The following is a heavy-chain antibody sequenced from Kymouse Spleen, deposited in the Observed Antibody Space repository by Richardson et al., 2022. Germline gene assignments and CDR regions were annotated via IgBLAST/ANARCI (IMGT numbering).Heavy chain of an antibody. V-gene: IGHV3-9*01. CDR3: AKDIELELPL. CDR1: GFTFDDYA. J-gene: IGHJ4*02,IGHJ5*02. CDR2: ISWNSGSI. D-gene: IGHD1-7*01. Sequence: EVQLVESGGGLVQPGRSLRLSCAASGFTFDDYAMHWVRQAPGKGLEWVSGISWNSGSIGYADSVKGRFTISRDNAKNSLYLQMNSLRAEDTALYYCAKDIELELPLWGQGTLVTVSS.